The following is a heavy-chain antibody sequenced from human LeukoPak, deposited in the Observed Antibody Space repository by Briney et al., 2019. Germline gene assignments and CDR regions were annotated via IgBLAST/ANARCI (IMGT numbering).Heavy chain of an antibody. CDR1: GFTFSSYS. V-gene: IGHV3-48*02. D-gene: IGHD3-22*01. CDR2: ISSSSSTI. Sequence: GGSLRLSCAASGFTFSSYSMNWVRQARGKGLEWVSYISSSSSTIYYADSVKGRFTISRDNAKNSLYLQMNSLRDEDTAVYYCARPYYYDSSGYPYWGQGTLVTVSS. CDR3: ARPYYYDSSGYPY. J-gene: IGHJ4*02.